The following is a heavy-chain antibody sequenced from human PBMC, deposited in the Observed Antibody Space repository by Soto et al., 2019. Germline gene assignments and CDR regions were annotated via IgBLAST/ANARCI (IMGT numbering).Heavy chain of an antibody. CDR2: TSFDGSNK. Sequence: GGSLRLSCAASGFTFSSYGVHWVRQAPGKGLEWVAVTSFDGSNKYYADSVKGRFTISRDNSKNTLYLQMNSLRAEDTAVYYCARDGYCSGGCSHSVGYYFDYWGQGTLVTVSS. V-gene: IGHV3-33*01. CDR1: GFTFSSYG. D-gene: IGHD2-15*01. CDR3: ARDGYCSGGCSHSVGYYFDY. J-gene: IGHJ4*02.